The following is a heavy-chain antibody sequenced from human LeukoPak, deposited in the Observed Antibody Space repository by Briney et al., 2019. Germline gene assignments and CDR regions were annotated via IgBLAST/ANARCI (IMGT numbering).Heavy chain of an antibody. CDR3: AKNYGY. V-gene: IGHV3-48*04. CDR2: ISSSGNTI. Sequence: PGGSLRLSCAASGFTFSSYSMNWVRQAPGKGLEWVSFISSSGNTIYYADSVKGRFTISRDNAKNSLYLQMNSLRAEDTAVYYCAKNYGYWGQGTLVTVSS. CDR1: GFTFSSYS. J-gene: IGHJ4*02.